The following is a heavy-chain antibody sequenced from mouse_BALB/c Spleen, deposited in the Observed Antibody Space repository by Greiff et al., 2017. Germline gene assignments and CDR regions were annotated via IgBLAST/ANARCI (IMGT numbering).Heavy chain of an antibody. CDR1: GFTFTDYY. V-gene: IGHV7-3*02. D-gene: IGHD3-1*01. CDR2: IRNKANGYTT. Sequence: EVQGVESGGGLVQPGGSLRLSCATSGFTFTDYYMSWVRQPPGKALEWLGFIRNKANGYTTEYSASVKGRFTISRDNSQSILYLQMNTLRAEDSATYYCARASGYYAMDYWGQGTSVTVSS. J-gene: IGHJ4*01. CDR3: ARASGYYAMDY.